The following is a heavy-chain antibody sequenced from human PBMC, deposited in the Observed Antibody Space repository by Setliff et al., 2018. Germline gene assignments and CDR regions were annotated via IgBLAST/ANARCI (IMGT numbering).Heavy chain of an antibody. J-gene: IGHJ4*02. CDR1: GYTFTDYG. CDR3: SRLVRFCTKISCQRLLGDDY. Sequence: VKVSCKASGYTFTDYGVTWVRQAPGQGLEWVGWISPYSGNTYYAPKFQDRITMTTDTSTSTAYLEFKSLRSDDTAIYYCSRLVRFCTKISCQRLLGDDYWGQGALVTVSS. CDR2: ISPYSGNT. V-gene: IGHV1-18*01. D-gene: IGHD2-2*01.